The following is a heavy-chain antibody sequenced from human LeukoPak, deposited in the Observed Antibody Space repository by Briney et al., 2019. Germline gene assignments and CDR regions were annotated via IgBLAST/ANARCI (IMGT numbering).Heavy chain of an antibody. J-gene: IGHJ4*02. CDR2: INHNGNVN. V-gene: IGHV3-7*03. CDR1: GFTFSSYW. CDR3: ARVVPFFHVSGYPSYYFDY. D-gene: IGHD3-22*01. Sequence: GGSLRLSCAASGFTFSSYWMNWARQAPGKGLEWVASINHNGNVNYYVGSVKGRFTISRDNAKNSLYLQMSNLRAEDTAVYYCARVVPFFHVSGYPSYYFDYWGQGTLVTVSS.